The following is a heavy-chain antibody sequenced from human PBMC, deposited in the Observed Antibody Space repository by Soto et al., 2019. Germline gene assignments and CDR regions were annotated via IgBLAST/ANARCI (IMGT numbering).Heavy chain of an antibody. CDR1: GGTFSSYA. Sequence: QVQLVQSGAEVKKPGFSVKVSCKASGGTFSSYAISWVRQAPGQGLEWMGGIIPIFGTANYAQKFQGRVTITADESTSTAYMELSSLRSEDTAVYYCARETRWHQAYYYYGMDVWGQGTTVTVSS. V-gene: IGHV1-69*12. J-gene: IGHJ6*02. CDR2: IIPIFGTA. CDR3: ARETRWHQAYYYYGMDV. D-gene: IGHD2-15*01.